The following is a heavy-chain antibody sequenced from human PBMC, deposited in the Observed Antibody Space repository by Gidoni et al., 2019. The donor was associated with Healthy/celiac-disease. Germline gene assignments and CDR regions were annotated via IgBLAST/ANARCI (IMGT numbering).Heavy chain of an antibody. CDR2: IIPILGKA. D-gene: IGHD2-21*02. CDR3: ARVPRDGGGDCYNSWFDP. V-gene: IGHV1-69*01. Sequence: QVPLVQSGAEVKKPGSSVKVSCQASGGTFSSSAISWVRQAPGQGLEWMGGIIPILGKANYAQTFQGRVTITADESTSTAYMELSSLRSEDTAGYYCARVPRDGGGDCYNSWFDPWGQGTLVTVSS. J-gene: IGHJ5*02. CDR1: GGTFSSSA.